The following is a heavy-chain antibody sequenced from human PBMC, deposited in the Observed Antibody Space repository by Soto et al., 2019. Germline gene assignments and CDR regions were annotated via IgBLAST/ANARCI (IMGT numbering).Heavy chain of an antibody. J-gene: IGHJ5*02. Sequence: SETLSLTCPVSGYSIISSDFYWGWVRQPPGKGLEWIGSIFYLGSSYYNPSLKSRVTMSVDTSKNQFSLRLRSVTAADTALYFCARHSLALRKNNWFDPWGQGIMVTVSS. D-gene: IGHD3-3*02. CDR2: IFYLGSS. CDR1: GYSIISSDFY. CDR3: ARHSLALRKNNWFDP. V-gene: IGHV4-39*01.